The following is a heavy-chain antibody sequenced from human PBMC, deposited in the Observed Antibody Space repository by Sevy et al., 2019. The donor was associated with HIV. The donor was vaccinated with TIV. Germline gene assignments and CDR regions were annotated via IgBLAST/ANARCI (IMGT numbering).Heavy chain of an antibody. CDR1: GYTFTSYG. D-gene: IGHD6-19*01. J-gene: IGHJ4*02. CDR2: ISAYDGNT. V-gene: IGHV1-18*04. CDR3: ARCSGWLPHCQVDY. Sequence: ASVKVSFKASGYTFTSYGISWVRQAPGQGLEWMGWISAYDGNTNYAQKLQGRVTMTTDTSTSTAYMELRSLRSDDTAVYYCARCSGWLPHCQVDYWVQGTLVTVSS.